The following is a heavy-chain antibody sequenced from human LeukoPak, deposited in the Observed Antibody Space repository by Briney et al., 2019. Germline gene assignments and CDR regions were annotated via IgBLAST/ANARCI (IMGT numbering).Heavy chain of an antibody. J-gene: IGHJ4*02. V-gene: IGHV3-53*01. D-gene: IGHD5-18*01. CDR2: IYSGGST. CDR1: GFTFSSYA. CDR3: ARDPGGYSYGAFNY. Sequence: GGSLRLSCAASGFTFSSYAMSWVRQAPGKGLEWVSVIYSGGSTYYADSVKGRFTISRDNSKNTLYLQMNSLRAEDTAVYYCARDPGGYSYGAFNYWGQGTLVTVSS.